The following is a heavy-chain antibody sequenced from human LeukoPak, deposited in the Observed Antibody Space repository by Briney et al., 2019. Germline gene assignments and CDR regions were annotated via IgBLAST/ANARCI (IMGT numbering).Heavy chain of an antibody. CDR1: GASISSYY. J-gene: IGHJ4*02. CDR2: IYYSGST. Sequence: SETLSLTCTVSGASISSYYWSWIRQPPGKGLEWIGYIYYSGSTNYNPSLKSRVTISVDTSKNQFSLKLSSVTAADTAVYYCARLKIHDYGDYLDYWGQGTLVTVSS. D-gene: IGHD4-17*01. CDR3: ARLKIHDYGDYLDY. V-gene: IGHV4-59*08.